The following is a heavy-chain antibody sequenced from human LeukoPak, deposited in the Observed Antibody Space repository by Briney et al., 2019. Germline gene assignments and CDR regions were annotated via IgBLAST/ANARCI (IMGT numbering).Heavy chain of an antibody. CDR1: GGSFSGYY. D-gene: IGHD2-15*01. Sequence: SETLSLTCAVYGGSFSGYYLSWIRQPPGKGLEWIGEINHSGSTNYNPSLKSRVTISVDTSKNQFSLKLSSVTAADTAVYYCARGRSCSGGSCYSWGGYYYYYMDVWGKGTTVTVSS. V-gene: IGHV4-34*01. CDR3: ARGRSCSGGSCYSWGGYYYYYMDV. CDR2: INHSGST. J-gene: IGHJ6*03.